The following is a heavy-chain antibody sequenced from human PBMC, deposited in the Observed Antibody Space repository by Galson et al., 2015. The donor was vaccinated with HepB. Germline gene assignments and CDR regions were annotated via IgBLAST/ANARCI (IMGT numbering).Heavy chain of an antibody. Sequence: SLRLSCAASGFTFSSYTMNWVRQTPGKGLQWLSYISTNGATIHYAVSVKGRFTISRDNSRNTLSLRMNSLRAEDTAVYYCAKSRKARRPFCTSARCYYYYGVDVWGQGTAVTVSS. CDR3: AKSRKARRPFCTSARCYYYYGVDV. D-gene: IGHD2-2*01. CDR1: GFTFSSYT. CDR2: ISTNGATI. V-gene: IGHV3-23*01. J-gene: IGHJ6*02.